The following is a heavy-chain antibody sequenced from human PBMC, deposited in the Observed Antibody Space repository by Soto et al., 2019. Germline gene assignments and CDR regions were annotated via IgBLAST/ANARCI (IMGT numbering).Heavy chain of an antibody. V-gene: IGHV3-33*01. CDR2: IWYDGSNK. CDR1: GFTFSSYG. J-gene: IGHJ4*02. D-gene: IGHD2-15*01. CDR3: ARVLRNTVVTDGEHLDY. Sequence: QVQLVESGGGVVQPGRSLRLSCAASGFTFSSYGMHWVRQAPGKGLEWVAVIWYDGSNKYYADSVKGRFTISRDNSKNTLYLQMNSPRAEDTAVYYCARVLRNTVVTDGEHLDYWGQGTLVTVSS.